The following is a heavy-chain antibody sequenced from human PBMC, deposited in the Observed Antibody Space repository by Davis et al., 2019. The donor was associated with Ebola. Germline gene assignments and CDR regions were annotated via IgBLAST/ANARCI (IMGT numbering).Heavy chain of an antibody. D-gene: IGHD5-18*01. CDR3: ARDGTAMVKHGMDV. Sequence: AASVKVSCKASGYTFTSYAMHWVRQAPGQRLEWMGWINAGNGNTKYSQKFQGRVTITRDTSASTAYMELSSLRSEDTAVYYCARDGTAMVKHGMDVWGQGTTVTVSS. CDR1: GYTFTSYA. CDR2: INAGNGNT. J-gene: IGHJ6*02. V-gene: IGHV1-3*01.